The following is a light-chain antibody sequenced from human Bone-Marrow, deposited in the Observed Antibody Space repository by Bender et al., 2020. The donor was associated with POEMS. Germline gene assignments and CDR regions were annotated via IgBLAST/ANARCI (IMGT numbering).Light chain of an antibody. CDR3: QSYDNSLGGWV. CDR2: DVS. J-gene: IGLJ3*02. V-gene: IGLV2-11*01. Sequence: QSALTHPASVSGSPGQSITISCTGTSSDVGDYNYVSWYQQHPGKAPRLMIYDVSERPSGVPDRFSGSKSGNTASLTISGLQADDEGDYYCQSYDNSLGGWVFGGGTKLTVL. CDR1: SSDVGDYNY.